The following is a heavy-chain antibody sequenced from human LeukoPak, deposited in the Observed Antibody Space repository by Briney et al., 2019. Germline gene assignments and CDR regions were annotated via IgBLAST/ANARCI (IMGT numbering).Heavy chain of an antibody. CDR1: GGTFSNYA. Sequence: GASVKVSCKASGGTFSNYAISWVRQAPGQGLEWMGGIIPIFGTANYAQKFQGRVTITADKSTRTAYMELSSLRSEDTAVYYCARGILRFLEWSPLVDWGQGTLVTVSS. D-gene: IGHD3-3*01. J-gene: IGHJ4*02. CDR3: ARGILRFLEWSPLVD. CDR2: IIPIFGTA. V-gene: IGHV1-69*06.